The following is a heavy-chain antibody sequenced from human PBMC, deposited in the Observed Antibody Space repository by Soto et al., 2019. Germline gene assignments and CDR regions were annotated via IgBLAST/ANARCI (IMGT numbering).Heavy chain of an antibody. CDR1: GGSFSGYY. V-gene: IGHV4-59*01. CDR2: IYYSGST. J-gene: IGHJ4*02. CDR3: ARDQGIAVAVFDY. D-gene: IGHD6-19*01. Sequence: LSLTCAVYGGSFSGYYWSWIRQPPGKGLEWIGYIYYSGSTNYNPSLKSRVTISVDTSKNQISLKLSSVTAADTAVYYCARDQGIAVAVFDYWGQGTLVTVSS.